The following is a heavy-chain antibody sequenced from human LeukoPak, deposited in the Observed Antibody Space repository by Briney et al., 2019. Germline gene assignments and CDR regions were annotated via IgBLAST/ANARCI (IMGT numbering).Heavy chain of an antibody. CDR3: TSPASGYTYAALDS. CDR2: SRNKTDGGKT. J-gene: IGHJ4*02. CDR1: AFTISNVW. V-gene: IGHV3-15*01. D-gene: IGHD5-18*01. Sequence: GSLRLSCAASAFTISNVWMRWVRHPPRGGQEWVGRSRNKTDGGKTDYAAAVESRFTISTNDSTNTTHLQLKTLNTADKTGYYFTSPASGYTYAALDSWGQGALVTVSS.